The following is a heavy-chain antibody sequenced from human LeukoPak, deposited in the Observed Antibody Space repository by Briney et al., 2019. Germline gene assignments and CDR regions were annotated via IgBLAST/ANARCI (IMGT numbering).Heavy chain of an antibody. V-gene: IGHV1-2*02. CDR3: ARGPGGGYDWLGY. CDR2: SNPTSGST. J-gene: IGHJ4*02. Sequence: ASVKVSCKAPGYIFTGYYLHWVRQAPGQGLEWMGWSNPTSGSTNYAQKFQGRVTMTRDTSISTAYMELSRLRSDDTAVYYCARGPGGGYDWLGYWGQGTLVTVSS. CDR1: GYIFTGYY. D-gene: IGHD5-12*01.